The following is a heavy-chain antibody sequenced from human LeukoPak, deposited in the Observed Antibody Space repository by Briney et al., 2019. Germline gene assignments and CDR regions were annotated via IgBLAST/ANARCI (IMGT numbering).Heavy chain of an antibody. V-gene: IGHV6-1*01. D-gene: IGHD3-10*01. Sequence: SQTLSLTCAISGDSVSSNSAAWNWIRQSSSRGLEWLGRTYYRSKWYNDYAVSVKSRITINPDTSKNQFSLQLNSVTPEDTAVYYCARAVSSPMVRGVILSAAFDYWGQGTLVTVSS. J-gene: IGHJ4*02. CDR3: ARAVSSPMVRGVILSAAFDY. CDR1: GDSVSSNSAA. CDR2: TYYRSKWYN.